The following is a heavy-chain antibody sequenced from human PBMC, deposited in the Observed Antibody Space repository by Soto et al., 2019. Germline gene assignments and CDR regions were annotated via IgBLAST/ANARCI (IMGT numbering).Heavy chain of an antibody. Sequence: SETLSLTCTVSGGSISSYYWSWIRQPAGKGLEWIGRIYTSGSTNYNPSLKSRFTMSVDTSKNQFSLKLSSVTAADTAVYYCARGRDYYGSGSYCAFDIWGQGTMVTISS. V-gene: IGHV4-4*07. D-gene: IGHD3-10*01. CDR1: GGSISSYY. CDR3: ARGRDYYGSGSYCAFDI. J-gene: IGHJ3*02. CDR2: IYTSGST.